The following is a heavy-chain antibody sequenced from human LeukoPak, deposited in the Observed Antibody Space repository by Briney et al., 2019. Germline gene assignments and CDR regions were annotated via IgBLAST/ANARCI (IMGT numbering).Heavy chain of an antibody. D-gene: IGHD5-12*01. Sequence: SVKVSCKASGGTFSSYAISWVRQAPGQGLEWMGGIIPIFGTANYAQKFQGRVTITADESTSTAYMELSSLRSEDTAVYYCARDPSNSGYDYLYYFDYWGQGTLVTVSS. J-gene: IGHJ4*02. V-gene: IGHV1-69*01. CDR2: IIPIFGTA. CDR1: GGTFSSYA. CDR3: ARDPSNSGYDYLYYFDY.